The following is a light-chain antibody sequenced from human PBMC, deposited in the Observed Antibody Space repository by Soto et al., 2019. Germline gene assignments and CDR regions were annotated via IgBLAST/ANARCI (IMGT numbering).Light chain of an antibody. J-gene: IGKJ5*01. V-gene: IGKV3-20*01. CDR1: QTVRNNY. CDR2: DAS. CDR3: QQYGNSPQIT. Sequence: VLSQSPGTLALSPGERATLSCRAIQTVRNNYLAWYQQKPGQAPRLLIYDASSRATGIPDRFSGNGSGTDFTLTISRLEPEDFAVYYCQQYGNSPQITFGQGTRLEIK.